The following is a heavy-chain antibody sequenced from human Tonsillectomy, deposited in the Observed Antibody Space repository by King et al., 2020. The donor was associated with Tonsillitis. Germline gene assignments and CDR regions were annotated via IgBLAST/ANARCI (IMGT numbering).Heavy chain of an antibody. CDR1: GFTFSTYA. CDR3: AKSLRGGLTVAGTIDY. CDR2: ISTSGGST. V-gene: IGHV3-23*04. Sequence: VQLVESGGGLVQPGGSLRLSCGASGFTFSTYAMSWVRQAPGKGLEWVSCISTSGGSTFYADSVKGRFTISRDNAKNTLDLQMKSLRAEDTAVYYCAKSLRGGLTVAGTIDYWGQGTLVTVSS. D-gene: IGHD6-19*01. J-gene: IGHJ4*02.